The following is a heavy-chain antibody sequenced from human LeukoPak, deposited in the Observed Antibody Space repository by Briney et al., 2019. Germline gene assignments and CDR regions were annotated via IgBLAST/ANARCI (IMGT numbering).Heavy chain of an antibody. CDR2: ISGNGDNT. J-gene: IGHJ3*01. D-gene: IGHD2-15*01. CDR1: GFPFNTYA. Sequence: HPGGSLRLSCSASGFPFNTYAIHWVRQAPGKGLEYVAGISGNGDNTDFADSAKGRFTISRDNSKSTLFLQMNSLRAEDTAVYFCTRDSALLGVAFDLWGQGTVVTVSS. V-gene: IGHV3-64D*06. CDR3: TRDSALLGVAFDL.